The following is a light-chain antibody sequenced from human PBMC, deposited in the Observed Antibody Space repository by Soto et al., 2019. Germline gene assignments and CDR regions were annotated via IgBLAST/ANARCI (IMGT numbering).Light chain of an antibody. Sequence: EIVLTQSPATLSLSPGERATLSCRASQRVGNYLAWYQQRPGQSPRLLIYDTSKRATGIPARFSGSGSGTDFTLSFSSLAPEDFAVYYCQQRSTSFTFGPGTKVDIK. CDR1: QRVGNY. V-gene: IGKV3-11*01. CDR2: DTS. CDR3: QQRSTSFT. J-gene: IGKJ3*01.